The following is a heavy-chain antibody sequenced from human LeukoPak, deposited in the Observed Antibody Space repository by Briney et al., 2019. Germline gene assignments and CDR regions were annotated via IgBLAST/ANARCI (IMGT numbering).Heavy chain of an antibody. CDR2: ISGSSSYI. CDR1: GFTFSSYS. D-gene: IGHD2-15*01. V-gene: IGHV3-21*01. J-gene: IGHJ4*02. Sequence: GGSLRLSCAASGFTFSSYSMNWVRQAPGKGLEWVSSISGSSSYIYYADSVKGRFTISRDNAKNSLYLQMNSLRAEDTAVYYCARLACSGGSCYGYFDYWGQGTLVTVSS. CDR3: ARLACSGGSCYGYFDY.